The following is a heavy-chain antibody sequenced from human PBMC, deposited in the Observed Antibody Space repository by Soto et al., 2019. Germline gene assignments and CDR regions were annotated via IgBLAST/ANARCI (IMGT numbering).Heavy chain of an antibody. V-gene: IGHV3-30*18. CDR2: ISHDGGNK. J-gene: IGHJ4*02. D-gene: IGHD6-19*01. CDR1: GFTFSSTG. CDR3: AKDWGIAVAAH. Sequence: QVQLVESGGGVVQPGGALRLSCAASGFTFSSTGMHWVRQAPGKGLEWVAVISHDGGNKYYGDSVKGRFTISRDNSKNTLSLQMNSLRADDTAVYYCAKDWGIAVAAHWGQGTLVTVSS.